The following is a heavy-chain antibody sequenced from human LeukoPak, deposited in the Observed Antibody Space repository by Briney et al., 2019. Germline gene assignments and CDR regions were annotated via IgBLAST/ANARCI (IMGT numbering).Heavy chain of an antibody. Sequence: SETLSLTCTVSGCSISSYYWSWIRQPPGKGLEWIGYIYYSGSTNYNPSLKSRVTISVDTSKNQFSLKLSSVPAADTAVYYCASHAGGPYSSSWYWFDPWGQGTLVTVSS. J-gene: IGHJ5*02. V-gene: IGHV4-59*08. CDR2: IYYSGST. CDR1: GCSISSYY. D-gene: IGHD6-13*01. CDR3: ASHAGGPYSSSWYWFDP.